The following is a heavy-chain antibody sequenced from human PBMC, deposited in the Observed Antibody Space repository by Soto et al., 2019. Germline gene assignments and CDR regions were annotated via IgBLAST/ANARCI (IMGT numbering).Heavy chain of an antibody. Sequence: PGGSLRLSCAASGFTFSSYAMHWVRQAPGKGLEWVAVISYDGSNKYYADSVKGRFTISRDNSKNTLYLQMNSLRAEDTAVYYCARAKRRGWLIAGYYWGQGTLVTVSS. V-gene: IGHV3-30-3*01. CDR2: ISYDGSNK. D-gene: IGHD6-19*01. CDR1: GFTFSSYA. CDR3: ARAKRRGWLIAGYY. J-gene: IGHJ4*02.